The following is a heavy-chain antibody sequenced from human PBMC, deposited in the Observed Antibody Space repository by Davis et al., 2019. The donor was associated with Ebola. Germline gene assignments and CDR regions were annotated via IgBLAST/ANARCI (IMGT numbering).Heavy chain of an antibody. Sequence: GESLKISCAASGFTFSSYWMSWVRQAPGKGLEWVANIKQDGSEKYYADSVKGRFTISRDNSKNTLYLQMNSLRAEDTAVYYCAKTYYDYVWGSYAEYFQHWGQGTLVTVSS. J-gene: IGHJ1*01. D-gene: IGHD3-16*01. CDR2: IKQDGSEK. CDR1: GFTFSSYW. V-gene: IGHV3-7*01. CDR3: AKTYYDYVWGSYAEYFQH.